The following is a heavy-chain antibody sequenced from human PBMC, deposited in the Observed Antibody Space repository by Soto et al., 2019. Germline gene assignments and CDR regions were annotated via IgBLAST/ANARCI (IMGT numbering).Heavy chain of an antibody. CDR2: INANAIDT. CDR3: VSWGSAHFDF. V-gene: IGHV3-23*01. D-gene: IGHD3-16*01. CDR1: GFIFGNHG. J-gene: IGHJ4*02. Sequence: GGSLRLSCAASGFIFGNHGMTWVRQAPGRALEWVSTINANAIDTHYADSVKGRFTISRDNSKSTFDLQMNSLRAEDTAIDYGVSWGSAHFDFWGPGTLVTVSS.